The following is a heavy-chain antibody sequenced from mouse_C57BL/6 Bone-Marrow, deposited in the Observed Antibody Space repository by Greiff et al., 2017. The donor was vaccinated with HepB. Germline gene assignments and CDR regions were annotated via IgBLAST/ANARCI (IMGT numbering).Heavy chain of an antibody. Sequence: EVQLQQSGAELVRPGASVKLSCTASGFNIKDDYMHWVKQRPEQGLEWIGWIDPENGDTEYASKFQGKATITADTSSNTAYLQLSSLTSEDTAVYYCTIYDGYYVDYAMDYWGQGTSVTVSS. D-gene: IGHD2-3*01. V-gene: IGHV14-4*01. CDR2: IDPENGDT. CDR3: TIYDGYYVDYAMDY. J-gene: IGHJ4*01. CDR1: GFNIKDDY.